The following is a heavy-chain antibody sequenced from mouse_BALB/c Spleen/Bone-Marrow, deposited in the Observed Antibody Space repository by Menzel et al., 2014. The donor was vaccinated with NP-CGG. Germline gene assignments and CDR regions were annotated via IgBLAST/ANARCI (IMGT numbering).Heavy chain of an antibody. V-gene: IGHV1-52*01. Sequence: QVQLQQPGPDLVRPGSSVKMSCKASDYTFTTYWMHWVKQRPGQGLEWIGMIDPSTSETRLNQKFKDKATLIVDKSSNTAYMQLSSLTSEDSAVYYCARRTLAMDYWGRGTSVTVSS. J-gene: IGHJ4*01. CDR2: IDPSTSET. CDR3: ARRTLAMDY. CDR1: DYTFTTYW.